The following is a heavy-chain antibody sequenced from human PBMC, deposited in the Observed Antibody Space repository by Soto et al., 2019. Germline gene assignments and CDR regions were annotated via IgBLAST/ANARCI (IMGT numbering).Heavy chain of an antibody. D-gene: IGHD3-22*01. V-gene: IGHV3-15*01. J-gene: IGHJ6*02. CDR1: GFTFSNAW. Sequence: GGSLRLSCAASGFTFSNAWMSWVRQAPGKGLEWVGRIKSKTDGGTTDYAAPVKGRFTISRDDSKNTLYLQMNSLKTEDTAVYYCTTGGNYYDIPRYYGMDVWGQGTTVTVSS. CDR3: TTGGNYYDIPRYYGMDV. CDR2: IKSKTDGGTT.